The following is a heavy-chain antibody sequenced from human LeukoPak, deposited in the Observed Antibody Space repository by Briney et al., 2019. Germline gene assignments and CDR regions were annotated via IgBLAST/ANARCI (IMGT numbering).Heavy chain of an antibody. CDR3: AKGNGKDIVVVPAAFDY. CDR2: IRYDGSNK. V-gene: IGHV3-30*02. J-gene: IGHJ4*02. D-gene: IGHD2-2*01. Sequence: PGGSLRLSCAASGFTFSSYGMHWVRQAPGKGLEWVAFIRYDGSNKYYADSVKGRFTISRDNSKNTLYLQMNSLRAEDTAVYYCAKGNGKDIVVVPAAFDYWGQGTLVTVSS. CDR1: GFTFSSYG.